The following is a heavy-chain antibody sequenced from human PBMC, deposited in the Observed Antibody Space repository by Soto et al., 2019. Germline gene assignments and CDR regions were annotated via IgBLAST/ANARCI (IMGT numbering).Heavy chain of an antibody. D-gene: IGHD3-9*01. J-gene: IGHJ6*02. CDR1: GYTFTGYY. Sequence: ASVKVSCKASGYTFTGYYMHWVRQAPGQGLEWMGWINPNSGGTNYAQKFQGRVTMTRDTSISTAYMELSRLRSDDTAVYYCARDHVILTGYYITTERPYYYYGMDVWGQGTTVTVYS. V-gene: IGHV1-2*02. CDR2: INPNSGGT. CDR3: ARDHVILTGYYITTERPYYYYGMDV.